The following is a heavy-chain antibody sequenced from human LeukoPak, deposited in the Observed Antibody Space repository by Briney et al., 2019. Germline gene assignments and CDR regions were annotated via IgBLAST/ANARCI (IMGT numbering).Heavy chain of an antibody. D-gene: IGHD5-24*01. CDR1: GYTFTCYY. V-gene: IGHV1-2*02. Sequence: GASVKVSCKASGYTFTCYYIFWMRQAPGQGLEWMGWSNPLSGGTNSAQKFQGRVTMTRDRSIGTAYMELSSLRSDDTAVYYCARTKYIEKATMFDYWGQGTLVTVSS. J-gene: IGHJ4*02. CDR2: SNPLSGGT. CDR3: ARTKYIEKATMFDY.